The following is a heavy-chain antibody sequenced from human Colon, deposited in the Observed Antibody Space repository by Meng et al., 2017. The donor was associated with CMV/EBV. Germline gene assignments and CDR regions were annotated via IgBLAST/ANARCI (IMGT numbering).Heavy chain of an antibody. Sequence: VQLGQPGAEVKRPGASGTVAWKASGYTFTGYYMHCVRQAPGQVLEWMGWINPNSGGTNYAQKFQCRVTMTRDTSISTAYMELSRLRSDDTAVYYCARDLRVWFGEFKNWGQGALVTVSS. V-gene: IGHV1-2*02. D-gene: IGHD3-10*01. CDR1: GYTFTGYY. CDR3: ARDLRVWFGEFKN. J-gene: IGHJ4*02. CDR2: INPNSGGT.